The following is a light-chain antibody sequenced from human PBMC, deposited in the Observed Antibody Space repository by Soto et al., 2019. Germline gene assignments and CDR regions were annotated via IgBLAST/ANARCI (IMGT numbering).Light chain of an antibody. V-gene: IGKV1-5*03. CDR2: KAS. CDR1: QSIVRW. J-gene: IGKJ1*01. CDR3: QHYNSYSEA. Sequence: DIQMTQSPSTLSASVGDRVTITCRASQSIVRWMAWYQQKPGKAPKLLIYKASTLKSGVPSRFSGSGSGTEFNLTISSLQPDDFATYYCQHYNSYSEAFGQGTKVDIK.